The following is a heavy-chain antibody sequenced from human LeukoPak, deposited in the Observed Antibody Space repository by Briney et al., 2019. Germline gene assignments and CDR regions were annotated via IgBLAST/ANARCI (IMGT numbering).Heavy chain of an antibody. CDR2: ISNTGRDT. D-gene: IGHD2-8*02. CDR1: GFNFGTYA. CDR3: MKRDSTGP. Sequence: GGSLRLSCSASGFNFGTYAMHGVRQAPGKGLEYVSAISNTGRDTYYAGSVKARFIISRDNSKPTLYLQMSSLRAEDTAAYYCMKRDSTGPWGQGVLVTVSS. J-gene: IGHJ5*02. V-gene: IGHV3-64D*06.